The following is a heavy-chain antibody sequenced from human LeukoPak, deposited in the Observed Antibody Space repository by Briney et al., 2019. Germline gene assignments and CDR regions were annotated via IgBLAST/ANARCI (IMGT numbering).Heavy chain of an antibody. D-gene: IGHD2-8*01. CDR1: GYTFTGYY. CDR3: ARADPLYIVLMVYATHLDY. J-gene: IGHJ4*02. CDR2: INPSGGST. Sequence: ASVKVSCKASGYTFTGYYMHWVRQAPGQGLEWMGIINPSGGSTSYAQKFQGRVTMTRDTSTSTVHMELSSLRSEDTAVYYCARADPLYIVLMVYATHLDYWGQGTLVTVSS. V-gene: IGHV1-46*01.